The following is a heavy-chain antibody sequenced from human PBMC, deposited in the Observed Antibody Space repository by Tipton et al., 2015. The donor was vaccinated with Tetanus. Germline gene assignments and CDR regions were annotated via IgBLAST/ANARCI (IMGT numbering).Heavy chain of an antibody. J-gene: IGHJ6*02. V-gene: IGHV3-7*01. CDR2: IKQDGSEK. CDR1: GFTFSSYW. CDR3: ARRDASQTTDYFYYGMDV. D-gene: IGHD1-1*01. Sequence: SLRLSCAASGFTFSSYWMSWVRQAPGKGLEWVANIKQDGSEKYYVDSVKGRFTISRDNAKNSLYLQMNSLRAEDTAVYYCARRDASQTTDYFYYGMDVWGQGTTVTVSS.